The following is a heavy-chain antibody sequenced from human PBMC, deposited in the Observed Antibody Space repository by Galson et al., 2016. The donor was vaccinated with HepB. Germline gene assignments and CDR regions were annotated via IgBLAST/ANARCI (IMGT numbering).Heavy chain of an antibody. CDR1: GFAFVNYA. CDR2: LSESGVTT. V-gene: IGHV3-23*01. D-gene: IGHD3-10*01. CDR3: AKVGRFGSGIFLKPFDS. Sequence: SLRLSCAASGFAFVNYAMNWVRQAPGKGLEWVSGLSESGVTTYYATSVRGRSTISRDNSSNTLFLQMNSLRVEDTAVYYCAKVGRFGSGIFLKPFDSWGQGILVTVSS. J-gene: IGHJ4*02.